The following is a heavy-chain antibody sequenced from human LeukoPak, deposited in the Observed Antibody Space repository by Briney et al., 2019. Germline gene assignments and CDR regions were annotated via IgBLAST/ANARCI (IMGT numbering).Heavy chain of an antibody. CDR3: ARGFYEPFDR. J-gene: IGHJ4*02. CDR2: VDYNGGT. CDR1: GASVTTSH. Sequence: PSETLSLTCTVSGASVTTSHWNWVRQPPGKGLEWIGNVDYNGGTKYYPSLKSRVTMSLYTSKNQFSLKLKFVTAADTALYYCARGFYEPFDRWGQGTLVTVSS. D-gene: IGHD2/OR15-2a*01. V-gene: IGHV4-59*02.